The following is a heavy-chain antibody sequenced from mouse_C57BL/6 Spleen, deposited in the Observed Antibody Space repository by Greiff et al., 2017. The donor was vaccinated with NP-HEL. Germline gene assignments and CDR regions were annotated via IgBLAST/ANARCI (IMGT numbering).Heavy chain of an antibody. CDR1: GFTFSSYA. CDR3: AREDYYGSSRGYFDV. V-gene: IGHV5-4*01. J-gene: IGHJ1*03. CDR2: ISDGGSYT. D-gene: IGHD1-1*01. Sequence: EVQLVESGGGLVKPGGSLKLSCAASGFTFSSYAMSWVRQTPEKRLEWVATISDGGSYTYYPDNVKGRFTISRDNAKNNLYLQMSHLKSEDTAMYYCAREDYYGSSRGYFDVWGTGTTVTVSS.